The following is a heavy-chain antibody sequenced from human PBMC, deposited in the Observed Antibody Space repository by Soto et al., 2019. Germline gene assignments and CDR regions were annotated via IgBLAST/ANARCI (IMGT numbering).Heavy chain of an antibody. D-gene: IGHD4-4*01. V-gene: IGHV4-59*01. CDR1: GGSISSYY. Sequence: PSETLSLTCTVSGGSISSYYWSWIRQPPGKGLEWIGYIYYSGSTNYNPSLKSRVTISVDTSKNQFSLKLSSVTAADTAVYYCARVNNYSWGAFDYWGQGTLVTVSS. J-gene: IGHJ4*02. CDR3: ARVNNYSWGAFDY. CDR2: IYYSGST.